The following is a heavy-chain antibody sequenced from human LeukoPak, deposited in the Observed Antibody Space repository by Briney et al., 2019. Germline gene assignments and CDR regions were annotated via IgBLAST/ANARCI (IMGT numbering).Heavy chain of an antibody. CDR2: ISGSGGST. CDR1: GFTFSSYA. J-gene: IGHJ5*02. V-gene: IGHV3-23*01. Sequence: PGGSLRLSCAASGFTFSSYAMSWVRQTPGKGLEWVSAISGSGGSTYYADSVKGRFTISRDNSKNTLYLQMNSLRAEDTAVYYCAKDPRTSGRNPNWFDPWGQGTLVTVSS. D-gene: IGHD1-14*01. CDR3: AKDPRTSGRNPNWFDP.